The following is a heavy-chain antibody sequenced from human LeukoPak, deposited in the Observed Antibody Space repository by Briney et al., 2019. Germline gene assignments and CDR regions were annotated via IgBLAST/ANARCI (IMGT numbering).Heavy chain of an antibody. J-gene: IGHJ4*02. D-gene: IGHD6-19*01. Sequence: SETLSLTCTVSGGSISSYYWSWIRQPPGKGLEWIGYIYYSGSTNYNPSLKSRVAISVDTSKNQFSLKLSSVTAADTAVYYCARIAVAGSVDYWGQGTLVTVSS. CDR2: IYYSGST. CDR1: GGSISSYY. V-gene: IGHV4-59*01. CDR3: ARIAVAGSVDY.